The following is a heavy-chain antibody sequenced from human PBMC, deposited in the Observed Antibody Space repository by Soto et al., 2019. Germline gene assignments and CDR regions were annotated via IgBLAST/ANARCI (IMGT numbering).Heavy chain of an antibody. CDR1: GGSISSGGYY. Sequence: SETLSLTCTVSGGSISSGGYYWSWIRQHPGKGLEWIGYIYYSGSTYYNPSLKSRVTISVDTSKNQFSLKLSSVTAADTAVYYCAIDRDAYCSSTSCALDPWGQGTLVTVSS. CDR3: AIDRDAYCSSTSCALDP. J-gene: IGHJ5*02. V-gene: IGHV4-31*03. CDR2: IYYSGST. D-gene: IGHD2-2*01.